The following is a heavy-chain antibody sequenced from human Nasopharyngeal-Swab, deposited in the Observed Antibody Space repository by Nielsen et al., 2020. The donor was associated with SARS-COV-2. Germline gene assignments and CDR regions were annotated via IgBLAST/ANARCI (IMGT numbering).Heavy chain of an antibody. CDR1: GYTFTSYY. CDR3: ARDGSSGGATSAFDI. D-gene: IGHD1-26*01. Sequence: ASVKVSCKASGYTFTSYYMHWVRQAPGQGLEWMGIINPSGGSTSYAQKFQGRVIMTRDTSTSTVYMELSSLRSEDTAVYYCARDGSSGGATSAFDIWGQGTMVTVSS. V-gene: IGHV1-46*01. J-gene: IGHJ3*02. CDR2: INPSGGST.